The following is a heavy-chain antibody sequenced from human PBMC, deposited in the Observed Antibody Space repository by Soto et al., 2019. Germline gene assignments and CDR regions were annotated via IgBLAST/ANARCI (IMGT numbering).Heavy chain of an antibody. Sequence: ASVKISCKASGYSFTDYHIHWVRQAPGQGLEWLGRINPKSGGTSTAQKFQGWVTMTTDTSISTASMELTRLTSDDTAIYYCARGDSTDCSNGVCSFFYNHDMDVWGQGTTVTVSS. V-gene: IGHV1-2*04. D-gene: IGHD2-8*01. CDR1: GYSFTDYH. CDR2: INPKSGGT. CDR3: ARGDSTDCSNGVCSFFYNHDMDV. J-gene: IGHJ6*02.